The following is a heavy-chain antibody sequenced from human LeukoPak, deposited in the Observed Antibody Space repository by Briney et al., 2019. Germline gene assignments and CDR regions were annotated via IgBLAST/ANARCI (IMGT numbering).Heavy chain of an antibody. CDR3: VRVLDSRYSWYFFDL. V-gene: IGHV4-38-2*02. D-gene: IGHD5-18*01. J-gene: IGHJ4*02. CDR1: NHSMMETEE. Sequence: SETLSLTCFVSNHSMMETEEWGWIRQTPGEGLGGIGSIFDRGSTDYTPSPKRPVNILLERANNQFSPKTKPVTGGDPAAYQCVRVLDSRYSWYFFDLWGQGSRVVVS. CDR2: IFDRGST.